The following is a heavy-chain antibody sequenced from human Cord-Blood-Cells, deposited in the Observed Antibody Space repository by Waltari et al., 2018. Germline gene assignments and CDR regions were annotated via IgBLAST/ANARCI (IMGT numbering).Heavy chain of an antibody. Sequence: QVQLQESGPGLVKPSETLSLTCTVSGGSISSYYWSWIRQPPGKGLELIGYIYYSGSTNYNPSLKSRVTISVDTSKNQFSLKLSSVTAADTAVYYCARGYSSSWYWFDPWGQGTLVTVSS. D-gene: IGHD6-13*01. V-gene: IGHV4-59*01. CDR3: ARGYSSSWYWFDP. CDR1: GGSISSYY. J-gene: IGHJ5*02. CDR2: IYYSGST.